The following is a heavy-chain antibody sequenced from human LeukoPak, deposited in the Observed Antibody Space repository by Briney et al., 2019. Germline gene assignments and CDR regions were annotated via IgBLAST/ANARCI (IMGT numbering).Heavy chain of an antibody. CDR1: GGSISSSSYY. CDR3: ARRSKYYYDSSNDAFDM. Sequence: SETLSLTCTVSGGSISSSSYYWGWIRQPPGQGLEWIGSIYYSGSTYYNPSLKSRVTISVDTSKNQFSLKLSSVTAADTAVYYCARRSKYYYDSSNDAFDMWGQGTMVTVSS. J-gene: IGHJ3*02. D-gene: IGHD3-22*01. V-gene: IGHV4-39*01. CDR2: IYYSGST.